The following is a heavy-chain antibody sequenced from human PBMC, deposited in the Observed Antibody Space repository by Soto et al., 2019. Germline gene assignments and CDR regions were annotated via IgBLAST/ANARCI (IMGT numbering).Heavy chain of an antibody. Sequence: LSLTCTVSGGSISSYYWSWIRQPPGKGLEWVSYISSSSSYTNYADSVKGRFTISRDNAKNSLYLQMNSLRAEDTAVYYCARGPDRWGQGTLVTVSS. CDR3: ARGPDR. V-gene: IGHV3-11*05. CDR2: ISSSSSYT. J-gene: IGHJ5*02. CDR1: GGSISSYY.